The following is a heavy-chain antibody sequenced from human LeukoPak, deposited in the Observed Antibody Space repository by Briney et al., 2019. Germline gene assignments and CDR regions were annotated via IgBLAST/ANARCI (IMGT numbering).Heavy chain of an antibody. J-gene: IGHJ6*02. D-gene: IGHD6-19*01. Sequence: PSETLSLTCTVSGGSISSHYWSWIRQPPGKGLEWIGYIYYSGSTNYNPSLKSRVTISVDTSKNQFSLKLSSVTAADMAVYYCARTSQWLVPPSVRHISYYYGMDVWGQGTTVTVSS. V-gene: IGHV4-59*11. CDR2: IYYSGST. CDR1: GGSISSHY. CDR3: ARTSQWLVPPSVRHISYYYGMDV.